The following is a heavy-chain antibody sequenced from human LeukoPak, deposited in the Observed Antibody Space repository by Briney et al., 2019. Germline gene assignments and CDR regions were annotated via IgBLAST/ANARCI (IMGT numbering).Heavy chain of an antibody. D-gene: IGHD3-10*01. CDR2: INHSGST. CDR1: GGSFSGYY. V-gene: IGHV4-34*01. CDR3: ARLSDYGSGNFDY. Sequence: PSETLSLTCAVYGGSFSGYYWSWIRQPPGKGLEWIGEINHSGSTNYNPSLKSRVTISVDTSKNQFSLKLSSVTAADTAVYYCARLSDYGSGNFDYWGQGTLVTVSS. J-gene: IGHJ4*02.